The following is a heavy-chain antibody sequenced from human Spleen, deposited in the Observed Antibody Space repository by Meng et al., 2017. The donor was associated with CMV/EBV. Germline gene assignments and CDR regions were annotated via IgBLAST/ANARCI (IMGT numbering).Heavy chain of an antibody. V-gene: IGHV7-4-1*02. CDR1: GYDFTTYS. Sequence: QVQSVQSGSELEKPGASVKISCEAAGYDFTTYSIHWVRQAPGQGLEWMGWINTNTGSPTYAQGFAGRFVFSLDTSVSTSYLQINSLKVEDTAVYYCARAPGSSLDYWGQGTLVTVSS. J-gene: IGHJ4*02. CDR3: ARAPGSSLDY. CDR2: INTNTGSP. D-gene: IGHD2-2*01.